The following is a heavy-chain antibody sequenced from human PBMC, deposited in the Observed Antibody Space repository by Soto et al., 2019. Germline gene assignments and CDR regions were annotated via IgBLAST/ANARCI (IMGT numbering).Heavy chain of an antibody. Sequence: QVQLQESGPGLVKPSQTLSLTCTVSGGSISSGDYYWSWIRQPPGKGLEWIGYIYYSGSTYYNPSVKSRVSMSVDTSQNQFSLKLSSVTAADTAVYYCARVADCSGGRCYFSVDYWGQGTLVTVSS. CDR3: ARVADCSGGRCYFSVDY. J-gene: IGHJ4*02. V-gene: IGHV4-30-4*01. CDR1: GGSISSGDYY. D-gene: IGHD2-15*01. CDR2: IYYSGST.